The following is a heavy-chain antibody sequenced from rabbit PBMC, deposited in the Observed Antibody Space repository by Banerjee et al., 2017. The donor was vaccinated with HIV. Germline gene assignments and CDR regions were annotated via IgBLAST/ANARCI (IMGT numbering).Heavy chain of an antibody. V-gene: IGHV1S47*01. CDR3: ARDLTGVTGWNFNL. CDR1: GIDFSSYG. D-gene: IGHD7-1*01. Sequence: QEQLVESGGGLVQPGGSLTLSCKASGIDFSSYGITWVRQAPGKGLEWIACIFTGVHNTYYATWVNGRFTISSHNAQNTLYLQLNSLTAADTATYFCARDLTGVTGWNFNLWGPGTLVTVS. J-gene: IGHJ4*01. CDR2: IFTGVHNT.